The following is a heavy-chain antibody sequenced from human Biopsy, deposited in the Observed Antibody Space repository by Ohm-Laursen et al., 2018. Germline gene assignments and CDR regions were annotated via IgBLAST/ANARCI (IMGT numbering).Heavy chain of an antibody. V-gene: IGHV4-59*01. D-gene: IGHD3-3*01. CDR3: ARLFRLDDYWNDDPPDGFDV. CDR1: GASFSGDY. Sequence: SQTLSLTCTVSGASFSGDYWSWIRQPPGKGLEWIGYISDTGTTNYNPSLRGRVAMSVDTSKNQFSLQLTSVTAADTAMFFCARLFRLDDYWNDDPPDGFDVWGQGTMVTVSS. J-gene: IGHJ3*01. CDR2: ISDTGTT.